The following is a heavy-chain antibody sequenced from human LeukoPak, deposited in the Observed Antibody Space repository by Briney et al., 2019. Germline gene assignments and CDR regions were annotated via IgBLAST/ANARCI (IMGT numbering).Heavy chain of an antibody. CDR1: GGSISSGGYY. CDR2: VYYSGST. V-gene: IGHV4-31*03. J-gene: IGHJ4*02. D-gene: IGHD3-16*02. CDR3: ARAGRVIRAVDY. Sequence: SETLSLTGTVSGGSISSGGYYWSWIRQHPGKGLEWIGYVYYSGSTYYNPSLKSRVTISVDTSKNQFSLKLSSVTAADTAVYYCARAGRVIRAVDYWGQGTLVTVSS.